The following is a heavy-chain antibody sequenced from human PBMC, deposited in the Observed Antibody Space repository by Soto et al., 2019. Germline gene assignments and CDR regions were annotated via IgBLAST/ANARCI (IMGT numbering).Heavy chain of an antibody. J-gene: IGHJ6*02. Sequence: QVQLVQSGPEMKKPGASVKLSCKASGYTFTTYSMHWVREAPGQRLEWMGWIHAGNGNTEHSQKFQGRVTITRDTSASTAYLELGSLRSEDTAVYYCARPACSSTSCYNYYAYGMDVWGQGTAVTVS. V-gene: IGHV1-3*01. CDR2: IHAGNGNT. CDR1: GYTFTTYS. CDR3: ARPACSSTSCYNYYAYGMDV. D-gene: IGHD2-2*01.